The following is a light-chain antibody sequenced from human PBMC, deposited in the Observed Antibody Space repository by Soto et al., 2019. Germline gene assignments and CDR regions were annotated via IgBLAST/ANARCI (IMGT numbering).Light chain of an antibody. CDR2: DAS. CDR3: QQRSNWLT. J-gene: IGKJ4*01. V-gene: IGKV3-11*01. CDR1: QTVSSY. Sequence: EIVLTQSPATLSLSPGERATLSCRASQTVSSYLAWYQQKPGQAPRLLIYDASNRATGIPARFSGRGSGTDFTLTISSLEAEDFAVYYCQQRSNWLTFGGGTKVEIK.